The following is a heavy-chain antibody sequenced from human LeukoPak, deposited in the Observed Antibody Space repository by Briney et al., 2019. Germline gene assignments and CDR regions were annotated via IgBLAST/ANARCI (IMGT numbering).Heavy chain of an antibody. V-gene: IGHV4-34*01. CDR3: ARLVDSSGYY. J-gene: IGHJ4*02. Sequence: SETLSLTCAVYGGSFSGYYWSWIPQPPGKGLEWIGEINHSGSTNYNPFLKTRVTISVDTSKIQFSLKLRSVTAADTAVYYCARLVDSSGYYWGQGTLVTVSS. CDR2: INHSGST. D-gene: IGHD3-22*01. CDR1: GGSFSGYY.